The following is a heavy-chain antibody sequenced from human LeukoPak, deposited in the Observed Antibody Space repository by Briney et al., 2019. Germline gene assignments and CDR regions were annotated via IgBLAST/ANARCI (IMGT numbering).Heavy chain of an antibody. J-gene: IGHJ4*02. CDR1: GFTFSSYA. V-gene: IGHV3-23*01. CDR3: AKVANDFWSGYWGEFDY. CDR2: ITNSGGST. D-gene: IGHD3-3*01. Sequence: GGSLRLSCAASGFTFSSYAMSWARQAPGKGLEWVSAITNSGGSTYYADSVKGRFTISRDNSKNTLYLQMNSLRAEDTAVYYCAKVANDFWSGYWGEFDYWGQGTLVTVSS.